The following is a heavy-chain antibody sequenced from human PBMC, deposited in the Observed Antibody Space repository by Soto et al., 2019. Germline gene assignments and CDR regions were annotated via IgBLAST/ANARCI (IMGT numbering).Heavy chain of an antibody. Sequence: ASVKGSCKASGYTFTIYYMHWVRQAPGQGLEWMGIINPSGGSTSYAQKFQGRVTMTRDTSTSTVYMELSSLRSEDTAVYYCARTSQGGLAATPRSYYMDVWGKGTTVTVSS. CDR1: GYTFTIYY. D-gene: IGHD6-6*01. V-gene: IGHV1-46*03. CDR3: ARTSQGGLAATPRSYYMDV. J-gene: IGHJ6*03. CDR2: INPSGGST.